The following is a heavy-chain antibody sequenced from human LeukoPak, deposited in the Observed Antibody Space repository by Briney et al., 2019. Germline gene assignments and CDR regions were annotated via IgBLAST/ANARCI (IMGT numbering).Heavy chain of an antibody. CDR2: VDPEDGET. D-gene: IGHD4-11*01. CDR1: GYTFTDYY. J-gene: IGHJ4*02. CDR3: ATAYSKGPVDY. V-gene: IGHV1-69-2*01. Sequence: ASVKISCKVSGYTFTDYYIHWVQQAPGKGLEWMGLVDPEDGETIYAEKFQGRVTITADTSTDTAYMELSSLRSEDTAVYYCATAYSKGPVDYWGQGTLVTVSS.